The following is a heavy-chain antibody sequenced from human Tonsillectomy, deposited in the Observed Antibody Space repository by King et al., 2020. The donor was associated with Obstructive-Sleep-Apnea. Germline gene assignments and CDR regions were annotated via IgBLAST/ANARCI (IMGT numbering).Heavy chain of an antibody. CDR2: ISHSDST. D-gene: IGHD2-15*01. V-gene: IGHV4-30-2*01. Sequence: LQLQESGSGLVKPSQTLSLTCAVSGDSISSGAYSWSWIRQPPGKGLEWIGYISHSDSTYYNPSLKSRVTISVDRSKSQFSLKLTSVTAADTAVYYCARVDHSGYCPAGSCVRFDYWGQGTLVTVSS. J-gene: IGHJ4*02. CDR1: GDSISSGAYS. CDR3: ARVDHSGYCPAGSCVRFDY.